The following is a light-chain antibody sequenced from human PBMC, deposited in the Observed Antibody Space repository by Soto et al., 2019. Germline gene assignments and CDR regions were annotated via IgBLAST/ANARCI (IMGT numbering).Light chain of an antibody. CDR3: QQYNKWPLFT. Sequence: ETVLTQSPATFSVSPGERATLSCRASQSIGSNLAWYQQRPGQPPRLLIYCASTMATGVPARFSGSGSGTEFTLTINSLQSEDFALYYCQQYNKWPLFTFGPGTKVDIK. J-gene: IGKJ3*01. CDR2: CAS. CDR1: QSIGSN. V-gene: IGKV3-15*01.